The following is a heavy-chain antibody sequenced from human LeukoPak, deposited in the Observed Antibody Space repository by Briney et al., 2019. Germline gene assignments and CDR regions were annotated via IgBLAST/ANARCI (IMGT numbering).Heavy chain of an antibody. J-gene: IGHJ4*02. CDR1: GYSFTNYW. D-gene: IGHD3-10*01. V-gene: IGHV5-51*01. Sequence: GESLKIFCKGSGYSFTNYWIGWVRQMPGKGLEWMGIIYPGDSDTRYSPSFQGQVTISADKSISTAYLQWSSLKASDTAMYYCARQYYGSGSSSDYWGQGTLVTVSS. CDR3: ARQYYGSGSSSDY. CDR2: IYPGDSDT.